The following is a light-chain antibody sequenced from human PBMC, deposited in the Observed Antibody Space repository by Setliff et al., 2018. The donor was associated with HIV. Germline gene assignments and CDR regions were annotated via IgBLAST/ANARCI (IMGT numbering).Light chain of an antibody. Sequence: QSALTQPSSVSGSPGQSVTISCTGTSSDVGSYNYVSWYQQHPGKAPKLMIYDVSKRPSGVPDRFSGSKSGNTASLTISGLQAEDEADYYCCSYAGSYTWVFGTGTKV. J-gene: IGLJ1*01. CDR2: DVS. CDR1: SSDVGSYNY. V-gene: IGLV2-11*01. CDR3: CSYAGSYTWV.